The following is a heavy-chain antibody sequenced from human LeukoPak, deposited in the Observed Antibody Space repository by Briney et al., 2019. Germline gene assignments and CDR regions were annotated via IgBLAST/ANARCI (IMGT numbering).Heavy chain of an antibody. J-gene: IGHJ6*02. Sequence: GGSLRLSCAASGFTFSSYSMNWVRQAPGKGLEWVSTISDSGGSTFYADSVKGRFTISRDNSKSTLYLQMNSLRAEDTAVYYCGRYYVMDVWGQGTSVTVSS. CDR3: GRYYVMDV. V-gene: IGHV3-23*01. CDR2: ISDSGGST. CDR1: GFTFSSYS.